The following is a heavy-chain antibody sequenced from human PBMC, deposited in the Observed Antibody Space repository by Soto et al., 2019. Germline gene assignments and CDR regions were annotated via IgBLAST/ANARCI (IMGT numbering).Heavy chain of an antibody. Sequence: PGGSLRLSCAASGFTFSSYSMNWVRQAPGKGLEWVSSISSSSSYIYYADSVKGRFTISRDNAKNSLYLQMNSLRAEDTAVYYCFRSGWGYCISTSCHDHWGQGTLVTVSS. J-gene: IGHJ4*02. CDR3: FRSGWGYCISTSCHDH. D-gene: IGHD2-2*01. V-gene: IGHV3-21*01. CDR1: GFTFSSYS. CDR2: ISSSSSYI.